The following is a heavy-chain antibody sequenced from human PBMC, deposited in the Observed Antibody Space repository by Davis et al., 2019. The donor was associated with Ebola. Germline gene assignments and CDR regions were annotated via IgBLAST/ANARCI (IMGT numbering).Heavy chain of an antibody. CDR3: ARGNEGHYDFWSGYYIPSGMDV. D-gene: IGHD3-3*01. Sequence: MPSETLSLTCTVSGGSISSYYWSWIRQPPGKGLEWIGYIYYSGSTNYNPSLKSRVTISVDTSKNQFSLKLSSVTAADTAVYYCARGNEGHYDFWSGYYIPSGMDVWGQGTTVTVSS. CDR2: IYYSGST. J-gene: IGHJ6*02. V-gene: IGHV4-59*08. CDR1: GGSISSYY.